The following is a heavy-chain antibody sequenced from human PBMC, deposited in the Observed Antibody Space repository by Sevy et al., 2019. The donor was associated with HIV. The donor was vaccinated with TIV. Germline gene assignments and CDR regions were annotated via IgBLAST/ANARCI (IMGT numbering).Heavy chain of an antibody. CDR1: GFTFSKYS. D-gene: IGHD2-8*01. J-gene: IGHJ4*02. V-gene: IGHV3-23*01. CDR2: LSFGCGEI. Sequence: GGSLRLSCAASGFTFSKYSMSWVRQPPGKGLEWVSTLSFGCGEINHADSVKGRFTISRDNSKNSLYLQMNNLRAEVTAVYYCAREGCTKPHDYWGQGTVVTVSS. CDR3: AREGCTKPHDY.